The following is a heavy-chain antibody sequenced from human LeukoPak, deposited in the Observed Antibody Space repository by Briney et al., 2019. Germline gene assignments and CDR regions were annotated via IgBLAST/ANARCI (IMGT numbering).Heavy chain of an antibody. V-gene: IGHV4-31*03. CDR1: GVSISSGGYY. CDR3: ARDVREDSDYVWGSYRYTNYYYYGMDV. CDR2: IYYSGST. D-gene: IGHD3-16*02. J-gene: IGHJ6*02. Sequence: PSETLSLTCTVSGVSISSGGYYWSWIRQHPGKGLEWIGYIYYSGSTYYNPSLKSRVTISVDTSKNQFSLKLSSVTAADTAVYYCARDVREDSDYVWGSYRYTNYYYYGMDVWGQGTTVTVSS.